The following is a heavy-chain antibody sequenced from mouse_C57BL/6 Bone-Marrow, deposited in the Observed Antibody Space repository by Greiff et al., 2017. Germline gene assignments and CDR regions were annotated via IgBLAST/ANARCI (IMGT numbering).Heavy chain of an antibody. V-gene: IGHV14-4*01. Sequence: EVQRVESGAELVRPGASVKLSCTASGFNIKDDYMHWVKQRPEQGLEWIGWIDPENGDTEYASKFQGKATITADTSSNTAYLQLSSLTSEDTAVYYCTTGFLRYYYGSSLAYYYAMDYWGQGTSVTVSS. J-gene: IGHJ4*01. CDR1: GFNIKDDY. D-gene: IGHD1-1*01. CDR3: TTGFLRYYYGSSLAYYYAMDY. CDR2: IDPENGDT.